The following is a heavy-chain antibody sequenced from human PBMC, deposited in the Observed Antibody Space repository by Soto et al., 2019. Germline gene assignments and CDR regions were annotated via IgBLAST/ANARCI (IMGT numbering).Heavy chain of an antibody. CDR3: ARLYDYGDYACKH. V-gene: IGHV1-18*01. D-gene: IGHD4-17*01. CDR1: DYTFTSYG. J-gene: IGHJ1*01. CDR2: ISAYNGNT. Sequence: ASVKVSCKASDYTFTSYGISLVRQAPGQGLEWMGWISAYNGNTNYAQKLQGRVTMTTDTSTSTAYMELRSLRSDDTAVYYCARLYDYGDYACKHWGQGTLVTVSS.